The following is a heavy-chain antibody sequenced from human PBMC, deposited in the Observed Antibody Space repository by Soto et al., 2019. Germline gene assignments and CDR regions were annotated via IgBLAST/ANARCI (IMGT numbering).Heavy chain of an antibody. D-gene: IGHD2-15*01. Sequence: EVQLVESGGGLVQPGGSLRLSCAASGFTVSSNYMSWVRQAPGKGLEWVSLMQSGGSTYYAGSVKGRFTISRDNSKDTLLLQMNSLRAGDTAVYYWARDDVQCSGGRCYGVPMDAWGKGATVTVSS. J-gene: IGHJ6*03. V-gene: IGHV3-66*01. CDR1: GFTVSSNY. CDR2: MQSGGST. CDR3: ARDDVQCSGGRCYGVPMDA.